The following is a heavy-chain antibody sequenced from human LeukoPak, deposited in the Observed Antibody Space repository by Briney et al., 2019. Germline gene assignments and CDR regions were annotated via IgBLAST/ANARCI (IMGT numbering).Heavy chain of an antibody. CDR2: INHSGST. V-gene: IGHV4-34*01. CDR3: ARDMVRGVSPTDY. D-gene: IGHD3-10*01. J-gene: IGHJ4*02. Sequence: PSETLSLTCAVYGGSFSGYYWSWIRQPPGKGLEWIGEINHSGSTNYNPSLKSRVTISVDTSKNQFSLKLSSVTAADTAVYYCARDMVRGVSPTDYWGQGTLVTVSS. CDR1: GGSFSGYY.